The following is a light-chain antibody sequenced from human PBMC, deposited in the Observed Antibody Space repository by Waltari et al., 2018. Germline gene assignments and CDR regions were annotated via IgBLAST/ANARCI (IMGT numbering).Light chain of an antibody. CDR3: QQFDNYPLT. CDR2: DAS. Sequence: AIQLTQSPSSLSTSVGDRVTITCRASQGIGNSLAWYQNNPGKTPKLLIYDASNLQSGVPSSISASGSGTDFTLTISSLQPEDFATYDCQQFDNYPLTFGGGTKVEIK. J-gene: IGKJ4*01. CDR1: QGIGNS. V-gene: IGKV1D-13*01.